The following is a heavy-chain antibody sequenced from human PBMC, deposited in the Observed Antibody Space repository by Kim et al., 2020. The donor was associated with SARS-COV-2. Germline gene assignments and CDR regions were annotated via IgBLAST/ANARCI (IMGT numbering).Heavy chain of an antibody. J-gene: IGHJ4*02. Sequence: YNPSLKSRVTISVDTSKNQFSLKLSSVTAADTAVYYCARDDSSAGPYDYWGQGTLVTVSS. CDR3: ARDDSSAGPYDY. D-gene: IGHD3-22*01. V-gene: IGHV4-39*07.